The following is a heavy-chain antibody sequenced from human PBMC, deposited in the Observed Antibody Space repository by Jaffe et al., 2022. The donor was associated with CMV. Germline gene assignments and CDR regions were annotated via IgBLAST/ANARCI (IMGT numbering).Heavy chain of an antibody. V-gene: IGHV1-46*01. J-gene: IGHJ4*02. Sequence: QVQLVQSGAEVKKPGASVKVSCKASGYTFTSYYMHWVRQAPGQGLEWMGIINPSGGSTSYAQKFQGRVTMTRDTSTSTVYMELSSLRSEDTAVYYCARDRLYCSGGSCYSNETFDYWGQGTLVTVSS. CDR3: ARDRLYCSGGSCYSNETFDY. D-gene: IGHD2-15*01. CDR1: GYTFTSYY. CDR2: INPSGGST.